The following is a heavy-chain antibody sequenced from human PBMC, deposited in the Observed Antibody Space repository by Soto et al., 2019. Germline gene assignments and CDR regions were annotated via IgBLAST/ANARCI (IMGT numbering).Heavy chain of an antibody. CDR1: GGTFSRHS. D-gene: IGHD3-10*01. Sequence: QVQMVQSGAEVKKPGSSARVSCKVSGGTFSRHSISWVRQAPGQGLEWMGGIIPIFDATQYAQKFQGRLTINADESTTTFHMDLSGLRPADTAIYYCARDLTSVRGSWGQGTLVTVS. CDR3: ARDLTSVRGS. CDR2: IIPIFDAT. V-gene: IGHV1-69*01. J-gene: IGHJ4*02.